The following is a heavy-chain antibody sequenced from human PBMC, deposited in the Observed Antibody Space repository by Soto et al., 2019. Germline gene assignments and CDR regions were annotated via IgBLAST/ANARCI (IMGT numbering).Heavy chain of an antibody. D-gene: IGHD1-1*01. CDR3: ASQRVSYAMYV. J-gene: IGHJ6*02. V-gene: IGHV3-7*05. CDR2: MNQDGSEK. Sequence: EVQLVESGGGLVQPGGSLRLSCTVSGFTFGDYWMTWVRQAPGKGLEWVANMNQDGSEKYYVDSVQGRFAISRDNAKNSLYRQMHSLSAEDTAVYYCASQRVSYAMYVWGQGTTVTVSS. CDR1: GFTFGDYW.